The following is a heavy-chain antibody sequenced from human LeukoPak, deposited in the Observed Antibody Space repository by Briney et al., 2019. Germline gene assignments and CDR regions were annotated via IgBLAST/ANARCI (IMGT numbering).Heavy chain of an antibody. J-gene: IGHJ6*03. CDR3: ARHSGGGTSSTGDFWSGSYYYYYMDV. V-gene: IGHV4-38-2*02. D-gene: IGHD3-3*01. CDR2: IYESGST. CDR1: GYSISNGYY. Sequence: SETLSLTCTVSGYSISNGYYWGWIRQPPGKGLEWIGSIYESGSTDYSPSLKSRVTISVDTSKNQFSLRLNSVTAADAAVYYCARHSGGGTSSTGDFWSGSYYYYYMDVWGKGTTVTVSS.